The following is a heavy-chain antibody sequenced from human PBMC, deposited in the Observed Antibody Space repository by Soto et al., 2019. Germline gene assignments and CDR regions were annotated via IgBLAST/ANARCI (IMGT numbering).Heavy chain of an antibody. CDR1: GGSISSGGYY. CDR2: IYYGGST. CDR3: ARGDTAMVFNY. V-gene: IGHV4-31*03. J-gene: IGHJ4*02. D-gene: IGHD5-18*01. Sequence: SETLSLTCTVSGGSISSGGYYWSWIRQHPGKGLEWIGYIYYGGSTYYNPSLKSRVTISVDTSKNQFSLKLSSVTAADTAVYYCARGDTAMVFNYWGQGTLVTVSS.